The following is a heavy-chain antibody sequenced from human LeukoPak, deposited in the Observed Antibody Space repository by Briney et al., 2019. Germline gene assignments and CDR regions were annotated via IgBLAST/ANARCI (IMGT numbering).Heavy chain of an antibody. Sequence: PGESLKISCKGSGYSFTSYWIGWVRQMPGKGLEWMGIIYPGDSDTRYSPSFQGQVTISADKSISTAYLQWSSLKASDTAMYYCARHSAPTRGYSYGYYDYYYGMDVWGQGTTVTVCS. CDR3: ARHSAPTRGYSYGYYDYYYGMDV. V-gene: IGHV5-51*01. CDR1: GYSFTSYW. D-gene: IGHD5-18*01. CDR2: IYPGDSDT. J-gene: IGHJ6*02.